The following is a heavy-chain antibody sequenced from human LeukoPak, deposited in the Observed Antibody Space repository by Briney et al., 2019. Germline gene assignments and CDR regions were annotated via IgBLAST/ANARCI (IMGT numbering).Heavy chain of an antibody. CDR2: INPNSGGT. Sequence: ASVKVSCKASGYTFTGYYMHWVRQAPGQGLEWMGWINPNSGGTNYAQKFQGRVTMTRDTSISTAYMELSRLRSDDTAVYYCAKDTVPGIALPGTVGTTGPFDSWGQGTLVTVSS. D-gene: IGHD6-19*01. CDR1: GYTFTGYY. J-gene: IGHJ4*02. V-gene: IGHV1-2*02. CDR3: AKDTVPGIALPGTVGTTGPFDS.